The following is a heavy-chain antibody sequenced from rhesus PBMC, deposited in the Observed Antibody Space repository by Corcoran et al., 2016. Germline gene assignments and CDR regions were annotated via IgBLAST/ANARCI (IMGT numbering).Heavy chain of an antibody. Sequence: QLQLQESGPGLVKPSETLSVTCAVSGGSISSSYWSWIRQAPGKGLEWIGYIYGRGSSTNYNPSLKSRVTLSVDTSKNRLSLKLSSVTAADTAVYYCASDTVFQFWGQGALVTVSS. V-gene: IGHV4-169*02. CDR3: ASDTVFQF. CDR2: IYGRGSST. D-gene: IGHD4-29*01. J-gene: IGHJ1*01. CDR1: GGSISSSY.